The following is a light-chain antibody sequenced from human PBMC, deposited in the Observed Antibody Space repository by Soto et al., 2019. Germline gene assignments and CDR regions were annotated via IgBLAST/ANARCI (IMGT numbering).Light chain of an antibody. CDR1: QSIGRF. V-gene: IGKV1-39*01. Sequence: DIQMTQSPSSLSASVGDRVTITCRASQSIGRFLNWHQQKPGKAPNVLINVASTLRSGVPSRFSGSGSGTDFNLTINSLQPEDFATYFCQQSFTTPLTFGGATKVEIK. CDR2: VAS. CDR3: QQSFTTPLT. J-gene: IGKJ4*01.